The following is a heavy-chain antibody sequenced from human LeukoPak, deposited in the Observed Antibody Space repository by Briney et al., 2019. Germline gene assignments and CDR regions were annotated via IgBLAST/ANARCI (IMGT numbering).Heavy chain of an antibody. CDR2: ISGSGGST. D-gene: IGHD5-18*01. J-gene: IGHJ5*02. CDR3: AKDRYSYGYAQLGNWFDP. CDR1: GFTFSSYS. Sequence: GGSLRLSCAASGFTFSSYSMNWVRQAPGKGLEWVSAISGSGGSTYYADSVKGRFTISRDNSKNTLYLQMNSLRAEDTAVYYCAKDRYSYGYAQLGNWFDPWGQGTLVTVSS. V-gene: IGHV3-23*01.